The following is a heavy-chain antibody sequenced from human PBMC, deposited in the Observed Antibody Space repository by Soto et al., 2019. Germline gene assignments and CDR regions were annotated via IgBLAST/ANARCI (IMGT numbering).Heavy chain of an antibody. CDR3: ATSQKGYNWNYFDH. Sequence: TLSLTCAVSGGSVSGSYYYWAWLRQSPGKGPEWIGSVFHTGFTSYNPSLESRVSVSVDTSKSQFSLKLSAVTASDTAVYYCATSQKGYNWNYFDHWGQGALVTVSS. V-gene: IGHV4-39*01. D-gene: IGHD1-1*01. CDR1: GGSVSGSYYY. J-gene: IGHJ4*02. CDR2: VFHTGFT.